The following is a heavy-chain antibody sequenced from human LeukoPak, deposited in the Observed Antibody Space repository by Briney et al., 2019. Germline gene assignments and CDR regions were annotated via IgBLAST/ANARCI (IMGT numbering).Heavy chain of an antibody. V-gene: IGHV3-7*05. Sequence: GGSLRLSCAASGFTFSNYWMNWVRQAPGKGLEWVANIKTDGSETYYVDSVKGRFTISRDNAKNSVYLQMNSLRAEDTAIYYCARTGKFDSWGQGTLVTVSA. J-gene: IGHJ5*01. CDR2: IKTDGSET. CDR3: ARTGKFDS. CDR1: GFTFSNYW.